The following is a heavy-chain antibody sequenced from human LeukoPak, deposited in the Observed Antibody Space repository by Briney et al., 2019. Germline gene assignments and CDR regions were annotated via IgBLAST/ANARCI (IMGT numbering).Heavy chain of an antibody. CDR2: ISSSMISI. J-gene: IGHJ4*02. CDR1: GFTFRRYD. Sequence: GGSLRLSCASSGFTFRRYDMNWVRQAPGKGLEWVSFISSSMISIHYADSVQGRFTISKDNARNILFLQMNSLRAEDTAVYYCARVYDVLTGGFDHWGQGALVTVSS. D-gene: IGHD3-9*01. V-gene: IGHV3-21*01. CDR3: ARVYDVLTGGFDH.